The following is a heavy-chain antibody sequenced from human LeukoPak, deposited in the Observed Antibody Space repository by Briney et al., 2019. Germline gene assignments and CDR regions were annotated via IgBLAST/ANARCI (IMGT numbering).Heavy chain of an antibody. J-gene: IGHJ4*02. CDR2: ISWNSGSI. CDR3: AKAYYDSWSGYSQYYFDY. CDR1: GFTFDDYA. Sequence: GRSLRLSCAASGFTFDDYAMHWVRQAPGKGLEWVSGISWNSGSIGYADSVKGRFTISRDNAKNSLYLQMNSLRAEDTALYYCAKAYYDSWSGYSQYYFDYWGQGTLVTVSS. D-gene: IGHD3-3*01. V-gene: IGHV3-9*01.